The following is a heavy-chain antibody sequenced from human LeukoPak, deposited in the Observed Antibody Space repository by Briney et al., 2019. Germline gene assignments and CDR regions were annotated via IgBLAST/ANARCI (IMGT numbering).Heavy chain of an antibody. V-gene: IGHV3-23*01. CDR3: ARDRGYCSSTSCHFDY. J-gene: IGHJ4*02. Sequence: GGSLRLSCAASGFTFSSYAMSWVRQAPGKGLEWVSAISGSGGSTYYADSVKGRFTISRDNAKNSLYLQMNSLRAEDTAVYYCARDRGYCSSTSCHFDYWGQGTLVTVSS. CDR1: GFTFSSYA. D-gene: IGHD2-2*01. CDR2: ISGSGGST.